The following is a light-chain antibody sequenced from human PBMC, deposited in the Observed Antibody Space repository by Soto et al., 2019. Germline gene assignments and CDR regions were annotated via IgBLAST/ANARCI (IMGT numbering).Light chain of an antibody. V-gene: IGLV1-51*01. CDR2: DTD. CDR3: GTWDDSLSAGV. Sequence: QAVVTQPPSVSAAPGQKVTISCSGSRSNIGNNYVSWYQHLPGTAPRLLIYDTDMRPSGIPDRFSGSKSGTSATLGITGLQTGYEAFYYCGTWDDSLSAGVFGGGTKLTVL. J-gene: IGLJ3*02. CDR1: RSNIGNNY.